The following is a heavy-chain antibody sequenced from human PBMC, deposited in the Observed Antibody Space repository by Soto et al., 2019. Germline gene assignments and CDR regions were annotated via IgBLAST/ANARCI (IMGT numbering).Heavy chain of an antibody. CDR2: INAGNGNT. CDR3: ARDLDYYVSSDYYGMDV. D-gene: IGHD3-22*01. V-gene: IGHV1-3*01. CDR1: GYTFTSYA. J-gene: IGHJ6*02. Sequence: GASVKVSCKASGYTFTSYAMHWVRQAPGQRLEWMGWINAGNGNTKYSQKFQGRVTITRDTSASTAYMELSSLRSEDTAVYYCARDLDYYVSSDYYGMDVWGQGTTVTVSS.